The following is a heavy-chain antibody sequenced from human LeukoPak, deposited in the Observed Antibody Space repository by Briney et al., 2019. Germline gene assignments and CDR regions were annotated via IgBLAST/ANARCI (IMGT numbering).Heavy chain of an antibody. D-gene: IGHD2-2*01. CDR2: IYTSGST. CDR3: ARDSCSSTSCYSHYYYYYYMDV. Sequence: SETLSLTCTVSGGSISSYYWSWIRQPAGKGLEWIGRIYTSGSTNYNPSLKSRVTMSVDTSKNLFSLKLSSVTAADTAVYYCARDSCSSTSCYSHYYYYYYMDVWGKGTTVTVSS. CDR1: GGSISSYY. J-gene: IGHJ6*03. V-gene: IGHV4-4*07.